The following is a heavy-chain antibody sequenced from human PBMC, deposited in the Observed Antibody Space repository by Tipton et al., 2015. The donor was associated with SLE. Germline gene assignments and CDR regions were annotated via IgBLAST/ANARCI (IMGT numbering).Heavy chain of an antibody. CDR3: GRQLDLTGDIDY. J-gene: IGHJ4*02. V-gene: IGHV5-51*01. D-gene: IGHD7-27*01. CDR2: IYPGDSDT. Sequence: QSGAEVKKPGESLKISRKGSGYTFTTYWIGWVRQMPGKGLEWMGIIYPGDSDTKYSPSFQGQVTISADKSISTAYLQWSSLKASDTAMYYCGRQLDLTGDIDYWGQGTLVTVSS. CDR1: GYTFTTYW.